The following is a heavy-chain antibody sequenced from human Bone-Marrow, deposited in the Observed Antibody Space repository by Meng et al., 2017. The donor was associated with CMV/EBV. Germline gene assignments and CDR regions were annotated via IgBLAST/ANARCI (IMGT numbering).Heavy chain of an antibody. CDR2: ISHDGSNK. Sequence: GGSLRLSCAASGFTFSSYAMHWVRQAPGKGLEWVAVISHDGSNKYYADSVKGRFTISRDKSKNTLYLQMSSLRAEDTAVYYCAKDDGPVVLARVIGVGYYGMDVWGQGTTVTVSS. V-gene: IGHV3-30*04. CDR3: AKDDGPVVLARVIGVGYYGMDV. CDR1: GFTFSSYA. D-gene: IGHD3-22*01. J-gene: IGHJ6*02.